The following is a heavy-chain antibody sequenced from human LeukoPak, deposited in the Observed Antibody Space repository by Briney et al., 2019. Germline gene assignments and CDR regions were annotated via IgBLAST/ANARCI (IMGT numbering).Heavy chain of an antibody. CDR2: IHYSGDT. CDR1: GVSISTSY. D-gene: IGHD6-19*01. V-gene: IGHV4-59*12. CDR3: ARDNPPQYNSGWFAY. J-gene: IGHJ4*02. Sequence: SETLSLTCTVSGVSISTSYWSWIRQPPGKGLEWIGYIHYSGDTNYNPSLKSRVTMSADTSENQISLKLSSVTAADTAVYYCARDNPPQYNSGWFAYWGQGTLVTVSS.